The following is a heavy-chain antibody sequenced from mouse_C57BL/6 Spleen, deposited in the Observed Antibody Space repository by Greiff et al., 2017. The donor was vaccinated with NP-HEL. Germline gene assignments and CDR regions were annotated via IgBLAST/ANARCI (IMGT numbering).Heavy chain of an antibody. D-gene: IGHD1-1*01. V-gene: IGHV5-12*01. Sequence: EVMLVESGGGLVQPGGSLKLSCAASGFTFSDYYMYWVRQTPEKRLEWVAYISNGGGSTYYPDTVKGRFTISRDNAKNTLYLQMSRLKSEDTAMYYCARHSTLYAMDYWGQGTSVTVSS. J-gene: IGHJ4*01. CDR1: GFTFSDYY. CDR2: ISNGGGST. CDR3: ARHSTLYAMDY.